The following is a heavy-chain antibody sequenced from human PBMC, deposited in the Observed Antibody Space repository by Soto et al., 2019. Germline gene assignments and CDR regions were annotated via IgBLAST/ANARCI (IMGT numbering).Heavy chain of an antibody. V-gene: IGHV3-66*01. CDR2: IYSGGDI. CDR1: GFSVSSNY. J-gene: IGHJ4*02. CDR3: ARDRRDGDTI. D-gene: IGHD3-3*01. Sequence: EVQVVESGGGLVQPGGSLRLSCAASGFSVSSNYMSWVRQAPGKGLEWVSVIYSGGDIYYADSVQGRFTTSRDNSKNSLDLQMNSLRAEVTAVYYCARDRRDGDTIWGQGVLVTVSS.